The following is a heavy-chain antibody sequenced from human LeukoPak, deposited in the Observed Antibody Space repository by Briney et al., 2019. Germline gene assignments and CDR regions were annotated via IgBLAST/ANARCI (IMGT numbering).Heavy chain of an antibody. J-gene: IGHJ3*02. D-gene: IGHD2-2*01. CDR2: IKQDESEK. CDR1: GFSFTTHA. CDR3: AKDQDGVVVVLLKDAFDI. V-gene: IGHV3-7*01. Sequence: GGSLRLSCVASGFSFTTHAMGWVRQAPGKGLEWVANIKQDESEKYYVDSVKGRFTISRDNSKNTLYLQMNSLRVEDTAVYYCAKDQDGVVVVLLKDAFDIWGQGTMVTVSS.